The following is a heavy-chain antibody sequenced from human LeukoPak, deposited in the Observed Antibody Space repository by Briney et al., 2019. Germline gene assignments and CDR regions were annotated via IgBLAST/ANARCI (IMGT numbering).Heavy chain of an antibody. V-gene: IGHV3-23*01. J-gene: IGHJ5*02. D-gene: IGHD6-19*01. Sequence: PGGSLRLSCAASGFTFSSYAMSWVRQAPGKGLDWVSAISGSGDPTYYADSVKGRFTISRDNSKNTLYLQMNRLRAEDTAIYYCAKDSRSSGWYNWFDPWGQGTLVTVSS. CDR1: GFTFSSYA. CDR2: ISGSGDPT. CDR3: AKDSRSSGWYNWFDP.